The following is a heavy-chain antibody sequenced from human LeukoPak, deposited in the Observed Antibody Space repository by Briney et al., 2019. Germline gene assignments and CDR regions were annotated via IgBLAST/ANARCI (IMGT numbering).Heavy chain of an antibody. V-gene: IGHV3-23*01. CDR1: GFTFSIYA. D-gene: IGHD3-22*01. CDR2: ISGSGGST. Sequence: GGSLRLSCAASGFTFSIYAMSWVRQAPGKGLEWVSAISGSGGSTYYADSVKGRFTISRDNSKNTLYLQMNSLRAEDTAVYYCAKQEGTYYDSSGYYPHWGQGTLVTVSP. J-gene: IGHJ4*02. CDR3: AKQEGTYYDSSGYYPH.